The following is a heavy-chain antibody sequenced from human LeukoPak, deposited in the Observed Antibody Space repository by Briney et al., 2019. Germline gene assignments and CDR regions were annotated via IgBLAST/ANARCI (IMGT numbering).Heavy chain of an antibody. Sequence: SETLSLTCTVSGYSISSGYYWGWIRQPPGKGLEWIGRIYTSGSTNYNPSLKSRVTISVDTSKNQFSLKLSSVTAADTAVYYCARDTITMVRGVRGYWFDPWGQGTLVTVSS. J-gene: IGHJ5*02. CDR2: IYTSGST. CDR1: GYSISSGYY. V-gene: IGHV4-38-2*02. D-gene: IGHD3-10*01. CDR3: ARDTITMVRGVRGYWFDP.